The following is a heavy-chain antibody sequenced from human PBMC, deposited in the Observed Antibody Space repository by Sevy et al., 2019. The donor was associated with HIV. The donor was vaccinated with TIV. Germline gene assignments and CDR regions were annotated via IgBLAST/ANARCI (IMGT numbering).Heavy chain of an antibody. CDR1: GGSISPYY. D-gene: IGHD3-9*01. Sequence: SETLSLTCTVSGGSISPYYWSWIRQPPGKGLEWIGYVYYTGRTSYNTSLESRVTISVDTPKNQFSLRLTSATAADTAVYYCARDDGLAPALTFDYWGQGMLVTVSS. CDR2: VYYTGRT. J-gene: IGHJ4*02. CDR3: ARDDGLAPALTFDY. V-gene: IGHV4-59*01.